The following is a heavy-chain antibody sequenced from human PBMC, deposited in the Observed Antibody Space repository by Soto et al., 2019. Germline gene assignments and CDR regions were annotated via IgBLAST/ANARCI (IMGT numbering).Heavy chain of an antibody. V-gene: IGHV1-18*01. J-gene: IGHJ4*02. CDR3: PRESSSSCHDY. D-gene: IGHD6-13*01. Sequence: QVQLVQSGAEVKKPGASVKVSCKASGYTFTSYGISLVRQATGQGLEWMGLIIAYNGNTNYAHKLQGRVTTTTDTSTSTAYMELRSLRSDDTAVYYCPRESSSSCHDYWGQGTLVTVSS. CDR2: IIAYNGNT. CDR1: GYTFTSYG.